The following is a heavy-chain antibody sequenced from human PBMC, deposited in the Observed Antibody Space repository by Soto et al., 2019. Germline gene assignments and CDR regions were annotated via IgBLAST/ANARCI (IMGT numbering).Heavy chain of an antibody. Sequence: GGSLRLSCAASGFPFSSYAIHWVRQAPGKGLEWVASISYDGSGKYYADSVKGRFTISRDNSKDTLYLQVNSLRGEDTAVYYCARDPAGTYFFDYWGHGTLVTVSS. CDR3: ARDPAGTYFFDY. CDR1: GFPFSSYA. V-gene: IGHV3-30-3*01. J-gene: IGHJ4*01. CDR2: ISYDGSGK.